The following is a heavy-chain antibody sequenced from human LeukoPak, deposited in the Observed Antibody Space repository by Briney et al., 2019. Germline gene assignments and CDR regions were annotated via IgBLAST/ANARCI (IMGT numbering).Heavy chain of an antibody. Sequence: SETLSLTCTVSGGSISGYYWSWIRQPAGKGLEWIGRIYSSGSTNYNPSLKSRVSMSVDTSKNQFSLKLSSVTAADTAVYYCARATTIFGVVSSRADAFDIWGQGTMVTVSS. V-gene: IGHV4-4*07. D-gene: IGHD3-3*01. CDR1: GGSISGYY. J-gene: IGHJ3*02. CDR2: IYSSGST. CDR3: ARATTIFGVVSSRADAFDI.